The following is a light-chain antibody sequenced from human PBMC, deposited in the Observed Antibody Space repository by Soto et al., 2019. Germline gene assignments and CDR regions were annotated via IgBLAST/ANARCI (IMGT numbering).Light chain of an antibody. CDR3: QQRSNWPPIT. CDR2: DAS. CDR1: QSVSSY. Sequence: EIVLTQSPVTLSLSPGERATLSCRASQSVSSYLAWYQQKPGQAPRLLIYDASNRATGIPARFSGGGSGTDFTLTIDNLEPEDLAIYYCQQRSNWPPITFGRGTRLEIK. V-gene: IGKV3-11*01. J-gene: IGKJ5*01.